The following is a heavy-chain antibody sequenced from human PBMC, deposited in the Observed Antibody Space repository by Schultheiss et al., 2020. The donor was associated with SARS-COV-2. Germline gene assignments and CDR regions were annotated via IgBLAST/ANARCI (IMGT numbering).Heavy chain of an antibody. J-gene: IGHJ6*02. V-gene: IGHV3-30-3*01. Sequence: GGSLRLSCAASGFTFSSYAMHWVRQAPGKGLEWVAVISYDGSNKYYADSVKGRFTISRDNSKNTLYLQMNSLRAEDTAVYYCARGGTYYDFWSGYYNYYYGMDVWGQGTTVTVSS. CDR2: ISYDGSNK. D-gene: IGHD3-3*01. CDR3: ARGGTYYDFWSGYYNYYYGMDV. CDR1: GFTFSSYA.